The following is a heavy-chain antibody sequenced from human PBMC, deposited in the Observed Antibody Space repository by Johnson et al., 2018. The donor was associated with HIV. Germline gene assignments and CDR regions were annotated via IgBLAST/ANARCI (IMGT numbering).Heavy chain of an antibody. Sequence: EVQLVESGGGLVQPGGSLRLSCAASGFTFSNYDMHWVRQITGKRLEWVSGIDTAGNTFYAGSVKGRFTISRDNSKNTLFLQMNSLRPEDTAVYYCARVSLAYSYGYDAFDIWGQGTRVTVSS. J-gene: IGHJ3*02. CDR1: GFTFSNYD. CDR3: ARVSLAYSYGYDAFDI. CDR2: IDTAGNT. D-gene: IGHD5-18*01. V-gene: IGHV3-13*01.